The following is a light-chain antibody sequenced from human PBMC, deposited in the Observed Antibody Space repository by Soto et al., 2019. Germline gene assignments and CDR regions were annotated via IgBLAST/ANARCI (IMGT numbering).Light chain of an antibody. J-gene: IGKJ2*02. CDR3: QQRDTYPCT. V-gene: IGKV1-9*01. CDR1: QGISSY. Sequence: DIQLTQSPSFLSASVGDRVTITCRASQGISSYLAWYQQKPGKAPKVLIYAASTLQTGVPSRFSGSGSGTEFTLTISSLQPEDSSTYCCQQRDTYPCTFGQGTKLEIK. CDR2: AAS.